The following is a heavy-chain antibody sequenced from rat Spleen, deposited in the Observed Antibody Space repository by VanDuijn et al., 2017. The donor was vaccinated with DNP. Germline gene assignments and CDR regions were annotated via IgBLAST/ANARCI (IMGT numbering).Heavy chain of an antibody. Sequence: EVQLVESGGGLVQPGRSLKLSCAASGFTFSDHNMAWVRQAPKKGLEWVATINYDGSNTYYRDSVKGRFTISRDNAKSTLYLQMDSLRSEDTATYYCTTSMFDYWGQGVMVTVSS. V-gene: IGHV5-7*01. CDR3: TTSMFDY. CDR2: INYDGSNT. CDR1: GFTFSDHN. D-gene: IGHD3-5*01. J-gene: IGHJ2*01.